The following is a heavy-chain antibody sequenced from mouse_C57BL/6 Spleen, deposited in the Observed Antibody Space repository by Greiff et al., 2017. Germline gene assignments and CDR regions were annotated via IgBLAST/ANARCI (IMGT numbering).Heavy chain of an antibody. CDR1: GFTFSNYW. CDR3: TAYYSNYGYFDY. J-gene: IGHJ2*01. D-gene: IGHD2-5*01. Sequence: EVKLQESGGGLVQPGGSMKLSCVASGFTFSNYWMNWVRQSPEKGLEWVAQIRLKSDNYATHYAESVKGRFTISRDDSKSSVYLQMNNLRAEDTGIYYCTAYYSNYGYFDYWGQGTTLTVSS. CDR2: IRLKSDNYAT. V-gene: IGHV6-3*01.